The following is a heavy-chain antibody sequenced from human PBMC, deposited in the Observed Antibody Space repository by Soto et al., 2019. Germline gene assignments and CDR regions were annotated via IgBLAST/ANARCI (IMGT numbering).Heavy chain of an antibody. V-gene: IGHV1-46*01. J-gene: IGHJ5*02. CDR3: ARDPFTRAPQLPYVILTGLGS. D-gene: IGHD3-9*01. CDR2: INPSGGST. Sequence: QVQLVQSGAEVKKPGASVKVSCRASGYTFTSYYMHWVRQAPGQGVEWMGIINPSGGSTSYAQKFQGRVTMTRDTSTSTVYMELSSLRSEDTAVYYCARDPFTRAPQLPYVILTGLGSWGQGTLVTVSS. CDR1: GYTFTSYY.